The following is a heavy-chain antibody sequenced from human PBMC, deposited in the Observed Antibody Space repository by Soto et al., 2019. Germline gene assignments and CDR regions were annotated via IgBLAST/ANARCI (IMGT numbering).Heavy chain of an antibody. CDR2: IYTSGST. D-gene: IGHD3-3*01. J-gene: IGHJ6*02. V-gene: IGHV4-4*07. Sequence: SETLSLTCTVPGGSISSYYWSWIRQPAGKGLEWIGRIYTSGSTNYNPSLKSRVTMSVDTSKNQFSLKLSSVTAADTAVYYCARDSYYDFWSGYYYYYYGMDVWGQGTTVTVSS. CDR3: ARDSYYDFWSGYYYYYYGMDV. CDR1: GGSISSYY.